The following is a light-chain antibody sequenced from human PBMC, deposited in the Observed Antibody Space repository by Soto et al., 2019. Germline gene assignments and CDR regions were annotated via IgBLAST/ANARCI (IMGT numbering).Light chain of an antibody. V-gene: IGKV3-20*01. Sequence: EIVLTQSPGTLSLSPGERATLSCKTSQTSGSNFLAWYQHKPGQAPRLLIYASSNRATGIPDRFSGSASGPDFTLTINRQEPEDFAVYYCQLYGISPQFGQGTRLEIK. CDR1: QTSGSNF. CDR3: QLYGISPQ. CDR2: ASS. J-gene: IGKJ5*01.